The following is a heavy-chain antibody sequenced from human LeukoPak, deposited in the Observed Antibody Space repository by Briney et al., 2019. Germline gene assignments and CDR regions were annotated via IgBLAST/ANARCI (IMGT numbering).Heavy chain of an antibody. Sequence: GRSLRLSCTASGFTFGDYAMSWVRQAPGKGLEWVGFIRSKAYGGTTEYAASVKGRFTISRDDSKSIAYLQMNSLKTEDTAVYYCTRAQPNDFWSGYLSYFDYWGQGTLVTVSS. J-gene: IGHJ4*02. V-gene: IGHV3-49*04. CDR3: TRAQPNDFWSGYLSYFDY. D-gene: IGHD3-3*01. CDR1: GFTFGDYA. CDR2: IRSKAYGGTT.